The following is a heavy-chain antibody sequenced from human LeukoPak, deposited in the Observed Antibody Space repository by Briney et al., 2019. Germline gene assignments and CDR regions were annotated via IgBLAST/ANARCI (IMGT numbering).Heavy chain of an antibody. D-gene: IGHD1-26*01. Sequence: KPSETLSLTCTVSGXSISSSSYYWGWIRQPPGKGLEWIGSIYYSGSTYYNPSLKSRVTISVDTSKNQFSLKLSSVTAADTAVYYCARVGGSLLLSHLWYWGQGTLVTVSS. J-gene: IGHJ4*02. CDR1: GXSISSSSYY. CDR2: IYYSGST. V-gene: IGHV4-39*01. CDR3: ARVGGSLLLSHLWY.